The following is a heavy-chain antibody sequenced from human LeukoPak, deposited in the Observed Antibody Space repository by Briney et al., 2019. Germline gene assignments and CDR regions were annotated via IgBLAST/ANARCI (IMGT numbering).Heavy chain of an antibody. J-gene: IGHJ4*02. CDR1: GFPFSSYG. D-gene: IGHD4-17*01. Sequence: GGSLRLSCAAPGFPFSSYGMHWVRQAPGKGLEWVAVISYDGSNKYYADSVKGRFTIPRDNSKNTLYLQMNSLRAEDTAVYYCAKDVTTPDYWGQGTLVTVSS. V-gene: IGHV3-30*18. CDR3: AKDVTTPDY. CDR2: ISYDGSNK.